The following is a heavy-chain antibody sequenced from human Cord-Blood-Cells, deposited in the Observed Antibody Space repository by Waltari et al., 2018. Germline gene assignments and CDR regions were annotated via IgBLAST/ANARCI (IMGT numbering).Heavy chain of an antibody. CDR1: GFTVSSNY. D-gene: IGHD3-10*01. CDR2: IYSGGST. J-gene: IGHJ4*02. Sequence: EVQLVESGGGLIQPGGSLRLSCAASGFTVSSNYMSWVRQAPGKGLEWGSVIYSGGSTYYADSVKGPLPISRDNSKNTLYLQMNSLRAEDTAVYYCARVKTMVRGVKGLDYWGQGTLVTVSS. CDR3: ARVKTMVRGVKGLDY. V-gene: IGHV3-53*01.